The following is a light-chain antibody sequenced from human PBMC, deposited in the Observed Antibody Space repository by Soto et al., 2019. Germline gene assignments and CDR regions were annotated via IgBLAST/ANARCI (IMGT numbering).Light chain of an antibody. J-gene: IGKJ3*01. CDR3: LQKYFYPFT. CDR2: AAS. CDR1: QGIRND. Sequence: AIQMTQSPSSLSASVGDRVTITCRASQGIRNDLDWFQQKPGKAPQLLIYAASNLQSGVPARFSGSGSGTDVTLTISCLQPDDFATYYCLQKYFYPFTFGPGTKVDIQ. V-gene: IGKV1-6*01.